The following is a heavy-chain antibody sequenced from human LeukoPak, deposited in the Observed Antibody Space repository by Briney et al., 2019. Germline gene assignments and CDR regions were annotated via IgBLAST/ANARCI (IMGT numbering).Heavy chain of an antibody. CDR2: IGGRDGST. D-gene: IGHD3-10*01. V-gene: IGHV3-23*01. CDR3: AKGHYYGSGSLDY. CDR1: GLTFSSYG. Sequence: SGGSLRLSCAASGLTFSSYGMSWVRQAPGKGLEWVSAIGGRDGSTYYADSVKGRFTISRDNSKNTLYVQMNSLRAEDTAVYYCAKGHYYGSGSLDYWGQGTLVTVSS. J-gene: IGHJ4*02.